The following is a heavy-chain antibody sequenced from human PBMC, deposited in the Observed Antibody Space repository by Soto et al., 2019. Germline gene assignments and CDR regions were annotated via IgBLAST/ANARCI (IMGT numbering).Heavy chain of an antibody. CDR2: MNPNNGNT. V-gene: IGHV1-8*01. J-gene: IGHJ5*02. CDR3: ASEVGAGRFDP. CDR1: GYTFTSYD. D-gene: IGHD1-26*01. Sequence: QVQLVQSGAEVKKPGASVKVSCKASGYTFTSYDINWVRQATGQGLEWMGWMNPNNGNTGYAQKLQGRVTMTRNTPISTHCLELGGVRSEGRPGYLCASEVGAGRFDPWGQGTLVTVSS.